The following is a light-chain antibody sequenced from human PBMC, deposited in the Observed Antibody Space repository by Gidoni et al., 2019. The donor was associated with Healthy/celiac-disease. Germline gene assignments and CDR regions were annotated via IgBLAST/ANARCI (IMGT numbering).Light chain of an antibody. V-gene: IGLV1-40*01. J-gene: IGLJ2*01. CDR1: SSKIGAGYD. CDR3: QSYDSSLSGSVV. CDR2: GNS. Sequence: QSVLTQPPSVSGAPGQRVTISCTGSSSKIGAGYDVHWYQQLPGTAPKLLIYGNSNRPSGVPDRFSGSKSGTSASLASTGLQAEDEADYYCQSYDSSLSGSVVFGGGTKLTVL.